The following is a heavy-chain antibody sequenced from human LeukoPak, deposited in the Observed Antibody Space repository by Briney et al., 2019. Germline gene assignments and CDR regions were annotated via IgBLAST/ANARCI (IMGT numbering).Heavy chain of an antibody. CDR3: ARAITIFGVVIIDY. D-gene: IGHD3-3*01. Sequence: PSETLSLTCTVSGGSISSYYWSWIRQPAGKGLEWIGRICTSGSTNYNPSLKSRVTMSVDTSKNQFSLKLSSVTAADTAVYYCARAITIFGVVIIDYWGQGTLVTVSS. CDR2: ICTSGST. V-gene: IGHV4-4*07. J-gene: IGHJ4*02. CDR1: GGSISSYY.